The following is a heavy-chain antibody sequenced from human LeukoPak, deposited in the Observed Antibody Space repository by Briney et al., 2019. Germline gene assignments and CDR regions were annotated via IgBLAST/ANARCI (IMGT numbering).Heavy chain of an antibody. J-gene: IGHJ4*02. D-gene: IGHD3-22*01. CDR3: AGGGDSGGYYYPMFDY. Sequence: PSETLSLTCAVYGGSFSGYYWSWIRQPPGEGLEWIGYIYYSGSTNYNPSLKSRVTISVDTSKNQFSLKLNSVTAADTAVYYCAGGGDSGGYYYPMFDYWGQGTLVTVSS. V-gene: IGHV4-59*01. CDR2: IYYSGST. CDR1: GGSFSGYY.